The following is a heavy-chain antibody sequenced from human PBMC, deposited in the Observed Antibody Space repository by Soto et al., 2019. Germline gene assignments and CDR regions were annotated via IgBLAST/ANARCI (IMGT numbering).Heavy chain of an antibody. CDR1: SGSISSTNW. D-gene: IGHD2-2*01. CDR2: IYHSGSI. Sequence: SSETLSLTRAVSSGSISSTNWWGWVRQSPGKGLEWIGEIYHSGSINYNPSLKSRVTMSVDKSNNQFSLKLSSVTAADTAVYYCARDCSSSSCYGRAFDVWGQGTMVTVSS. CDR3: ARDCSSSSCYGRAFDV. V-gene: IGHV4-4*02. J-gene: IGHJ3*01.